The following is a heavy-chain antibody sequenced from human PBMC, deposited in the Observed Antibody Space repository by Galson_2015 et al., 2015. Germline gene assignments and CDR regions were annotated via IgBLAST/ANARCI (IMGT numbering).Heavy chain of an antibody. CDR1: GFTFSSYS. D-gene: IGHD3-3*01. V-gene: IGHV3-21*01. J-gene: IGHJ6*02. CDR3: ARDSSTGVISLRFLEWLSDTYYYGMDV. CDR2: ISSSSSYI. Sequence: SLRLSCAASGFTFSSYSMNWVRQAPGKGLEWVSSISSSSSYIYYADSVKGRFTISRDNAKNSLYLQMNSLRAEDTAVYYCARDSSTGVISLRFLEWLSDTYYYGMDVWGQGTTVTVSS.